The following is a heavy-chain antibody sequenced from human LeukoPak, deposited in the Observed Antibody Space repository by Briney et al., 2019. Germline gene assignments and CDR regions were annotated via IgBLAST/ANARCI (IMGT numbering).Heavy chain of an antibody. V-gene: IGHV3-23*01. J-gene: IGHJ4*02. D-gene: IGHD6-19*01. CDR2: ISGSGGST. Sequence: GGSLRLSCAASGFTFSIYAMTWVRQAPGKGLEWVSGISGSGGSTYYADSVKGRFTISRDNSKNTLYLQMNSLRAEDTAVYYCTAEKYSSGWYEGYWGQGTLVTVSS. CDR3: TAEKYSSGWYEGY. CDR1: GFTFSIYA.